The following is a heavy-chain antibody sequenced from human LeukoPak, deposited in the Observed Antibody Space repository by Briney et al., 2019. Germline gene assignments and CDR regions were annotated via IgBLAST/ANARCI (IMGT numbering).Heavy chain of an antibody. Sequence: ASVKVSCKASGFTFTSSAVQWVRQARGQRLEWIGWIVVGSGNTNYAQKFQERVTITRDMSTSTAYMELSSLRSEDTAVYYCARGPRSSWYLVDYYYGMDVWGQGTTVTVSS. J-gene: IGHJ6*02. CDR1: GFTFTSSA. V-gene: IGHV1-58*01. CDR3: ARGPRSSWYLVDYYYGMDV. CDR2: IVVGSGNT. D-gene: IGHD6-13*01.